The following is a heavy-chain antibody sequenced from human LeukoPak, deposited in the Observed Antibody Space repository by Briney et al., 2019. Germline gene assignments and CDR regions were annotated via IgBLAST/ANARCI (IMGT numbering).Heavy chain of an antibody. CDR3: AKANVFGVVDYFDY. D-gene: IGHD3-3*01. Sequence: GGSLRLSCAASGFTFSSYAMSWVRQAPGKGLEWVSAISGSGGTTYYADSVKGRFTISRDNSKNALYLQMNSLRAEDTAVYYCAKANVFGVVDYFDYWGQGTLVTVSS. V-gene: IGHV3-23*01. J-gene: IGHJ4*02. CDR2: ISGSGGTT. CDR1: GFTFSSYA.